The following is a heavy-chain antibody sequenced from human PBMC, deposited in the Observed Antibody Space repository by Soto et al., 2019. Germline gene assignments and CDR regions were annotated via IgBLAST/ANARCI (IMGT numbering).Heavy chain of an antibody. J-gene: IGHJ6*02. CDR2: ISYDGSNK. CDR1: GFTFSSYG. V-gene: IGHV3-30*18. Sequence: PGGSLRLSCAASGFTFSSYGMHWVRQAPGKGLEWVAVISYDGSNKYYADSVKGRFTISRDNSKNTLYLQMNSLRAEDTAVYYCAKVKDGMDVWGQGTTVTVSS. CDR3: AKVKDGMDV.